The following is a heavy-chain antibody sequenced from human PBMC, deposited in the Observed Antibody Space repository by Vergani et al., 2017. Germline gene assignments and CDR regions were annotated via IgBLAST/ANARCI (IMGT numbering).Heavy chain of an antibody. J-gene: IGHJ4*02. CDR1: GGSISSGSYY. CDR3: AGEGGWGGTIDY. V-gene: IGHV4-61*02. D-gene: IGHD2-15*01. Sequence: QVQLQESGPGLVKPSQTLSLTCTVSGGSISSGSYYWSWIRQPAGKGLEWIGRIYTSGSTNYNPSLKSRVTKSVDTSKNQFSLKLSAGTAADSAVYYCAGEGGWGGTIDYWGQGTLVTVSS. CDR2: IYTSGST.